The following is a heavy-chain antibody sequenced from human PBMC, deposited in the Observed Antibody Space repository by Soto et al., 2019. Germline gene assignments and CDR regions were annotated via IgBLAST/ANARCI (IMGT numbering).Heavy chain of an antibody. CDR2: INHSGST. Sequence: SETLSLTCAVYGGSFSGYYWSWIRQPPGKGLEWIGEINHSGSTNYNPSLKSRVTISVDTSKNQFSLKLSSVTAADTAVYYCARTWIQLWVGPDYFDYWGQGTLVTVSS. J-gene: IGHJ4*02. D-gene: IGHD5-18*01. V-gene: IGHV4-34*01. CDR1: GGSFSGYY. CDR3: ARTWIQLWVGPDYFDY.